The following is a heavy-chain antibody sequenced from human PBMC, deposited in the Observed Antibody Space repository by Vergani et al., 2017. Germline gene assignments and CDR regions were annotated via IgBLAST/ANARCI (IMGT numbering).Heavy chain of an antibody. V-gene: IGHV3-30*18. J-gene: IGHJ4*02. CDR3: AKASDYYDSSGYYYFDY. D-gene: IGHD3-22*01. CDR1: GFTFSTYA. CDR2: IYYDGSKK. Sequence: QVQLVESGGGVVQPGRSLRLSCTSSGFTFSTYAMHWVRQAPGKGLEWVAIIYYDGSKKYYADSVKGRFTISRDNSKNTLYLQMNSLRAEDTAVYYCAKASDYYDSSGYYYFDYWGQGTLVTVSS.